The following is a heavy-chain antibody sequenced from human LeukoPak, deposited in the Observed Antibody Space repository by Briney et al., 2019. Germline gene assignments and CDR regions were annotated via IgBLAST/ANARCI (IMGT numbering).Heavy chain of an antibody. CDR2: INPDGNKK. CDR3: ARDLAYRRLDC. V-gene: IGHV3-7*01. J-gene: IGHJ4*02. D-gene: IGHD3-16*01. Sequence: GGSLRLSCAVSGLTFSSSWMDWVRQAPGKGLEWVASINPDGNKKYSADSVKGRFTISRDNAENSLYLQMNSLRVEDTAFYYCARDLAYRRLDCWGQGMLVTVSS. CDR1: GLTFSSSW.